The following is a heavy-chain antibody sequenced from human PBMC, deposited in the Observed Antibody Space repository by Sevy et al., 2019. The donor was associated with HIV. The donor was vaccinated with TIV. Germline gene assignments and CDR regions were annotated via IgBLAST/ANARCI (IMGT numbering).Heavy chain of an antibody. V-gene: IGHV1-2*02. CDR3: ARVWNSDYYNSSGPNWFDT. Sequence: ASVKVSCKASGYTFTGYSMHWVRQAPGQWLEWMGWINPNSGGTNYAQKFQGRVTMTRDTSNSTAYMEMGRLRSGDTAVYFCARVWNSDYYNSSGPNWFDTWGQGTLVTVSS. D-gene: IGHD3-22*01. J-gene: IGHJ5*02. CDR2: INPNSGGT. CDR1: GYTFTGYS.